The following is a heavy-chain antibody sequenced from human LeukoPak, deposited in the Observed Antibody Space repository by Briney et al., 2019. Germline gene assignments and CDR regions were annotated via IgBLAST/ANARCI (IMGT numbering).Heavy chain of an antibody. CDR2: ISSSGST. CDR3: ARRSRVNRPSTIYGSGSYYNAVWFDP. CDR1: GDSISSGDYY. V-gene: IGHV4-61*02. J-gene: IGHJ5*02. D-gene: IGHD3-10*01. Sequence: SETLSLTCTVSGDSISSGDYYWSWIRQPAGKGLEWIGRISSSGSTNYNPSLKSRVTISVDTSKNQFSLKLSSVTAADTAVYYCARRSRVNRPSTIYGSGSYYNAVWFDPWGQGTLVTVSS.